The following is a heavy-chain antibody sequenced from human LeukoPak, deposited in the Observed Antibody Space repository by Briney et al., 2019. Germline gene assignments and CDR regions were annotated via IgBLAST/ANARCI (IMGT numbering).Heavy chain of an antibody. CDR3: ARSDGYGLVGI. CDR1: GVSISSGSNY. V-gene: IGHV4-39*07. D-gene: IGHD3-10*01. CDR2: IYSSGST. J-gene: IGHJ3*02. Sequence: SETLSLTCSVCGVSISSGSNYWGWIRQPPGKTLEWIGSIYSSGSTYYNPSLKSRVIILIDTTKNHFSLNLSSVTAADTAVYYCARSDGYGLVGIWGQGTMVTVSS.